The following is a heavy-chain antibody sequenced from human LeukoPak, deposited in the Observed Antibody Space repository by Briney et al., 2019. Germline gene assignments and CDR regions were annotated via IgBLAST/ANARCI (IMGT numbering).Heavy chain of an antibody. CDR1: GFTFRSHW. CDR3: ARDHVVDGLVFDY. V-gene: IGHV3-7*01. Sequence: GGSLRLSCAAAGFTFRSHWMSWIRQAPGKGLEWVANTNQDGSEKQYVDSVKGRFTISRDNAKNSLYLQMDSLRAEDTGLYYCARDHVVDGLVFDYWGQGALVTVSS. J-gene: IGHJ4*02. CDR2: TNQDGSEK. D-gene: IGHD2-15*01.